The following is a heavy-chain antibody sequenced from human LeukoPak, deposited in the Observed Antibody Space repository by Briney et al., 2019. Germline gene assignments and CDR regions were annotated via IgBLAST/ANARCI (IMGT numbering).Heavy chain of an antibody. CDR2: ISYDGSNK. CDR1: GFTFSSYG. V-gene: IGHV3-30*18. CDR3: AKDGEWLAFDY. J-gene: IGHJ4*02. D-gene: IGHD6-19*01. Sequence: GRSLRLSCAASGFTFSSYGMHWVRQAPGKGLEWVAVISYDGSNKYYADSVKGRFTISRDNPKNTLYLQMNSLRAEDTAVYYCAKDGEWLAFDYWGQGTLVTVSS.